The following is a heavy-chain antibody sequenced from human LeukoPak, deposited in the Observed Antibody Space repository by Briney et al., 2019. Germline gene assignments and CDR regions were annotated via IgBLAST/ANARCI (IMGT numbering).Heavy chain of an antibody. V-gene: IGHV3-7*05. CDR2: IKQDGSDK. D-gene: IGHD3-22*01. J-gene: IGHJ4*02. CDR1: GFTFSSYG. Sequence: PGGSLRLSCAASGFTFSSYGMHWVRQAPGKGLEWVANIKQDGSDKYYVDSVKGRFTISRDNANNFLYLQMNSLRAEDTAIYYCASWRHYDSGTSGPRSDYWGQGTLVTISS. CDR3: ASWRHYDSGTSGPRSDY.